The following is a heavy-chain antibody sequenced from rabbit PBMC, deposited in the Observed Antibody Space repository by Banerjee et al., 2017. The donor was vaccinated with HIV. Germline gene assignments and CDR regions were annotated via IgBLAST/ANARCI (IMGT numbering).Heavy chain of an antibody. J-gene: IGHJ4*01. CDR3: ARPPYANYGYDFSL. CDR1: GIDFSSYA. D-gene: IGHD6-1*01. V-gene: IGHV1S45*01. Sequence: QEQLEESGGGLVKPGGTLTLTCKGSGIDFSSYAMSWVRQAPGKGLEWIGYIDPVFGSTYYASWVNGRFTISKTSSTTVTLQMTSLTAADTATYFCARPPYANYGYDFSLWGPGTLVTVS. CDR2: IDPVFGST.